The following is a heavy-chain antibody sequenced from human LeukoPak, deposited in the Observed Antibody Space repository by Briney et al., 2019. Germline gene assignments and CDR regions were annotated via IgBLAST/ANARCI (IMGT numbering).Heavy chain of an antibody. V-gene: IGHV3-33*01. CDR3: ARDPPGIAASGTYY. Sequence: GGSLRLSCAASGFTFSSYGMHWVRQAPGKGLEWVAVIWYDGSNKYYADSVKGRFTISRDNSKNTLYLQMNSLRAEDTAVYYCARDPPGIAASGTYYWGQGTLVTVSS. CDR2: IWYDGSNK. CDR1: GFTFSSYG. J-gene: IGHJ4*02. D-gene: IGHD6-13*01.